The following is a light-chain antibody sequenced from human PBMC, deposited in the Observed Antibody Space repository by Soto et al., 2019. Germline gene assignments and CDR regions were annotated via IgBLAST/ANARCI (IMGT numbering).Light chain of an antibody. J-gene: IGLJ1*01. V-gene: IGLV2-11*01. CDR1: SSDVGGYNY. Sequence: QSALAQPRSVSGSPGQSVTISCTGTSSDVGGYNYVSWYQQHPGKAPKLTIYDVSNRPSWVPDRISGSKSGNTASLTISGLQAEDEADYYCCSYAGRYTFVFGTGTKVTVL. CDR3: CSYAGRYTFV. CDR2: DVS.